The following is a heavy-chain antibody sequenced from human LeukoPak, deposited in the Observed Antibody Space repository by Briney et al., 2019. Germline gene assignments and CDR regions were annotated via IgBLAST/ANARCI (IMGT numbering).Heavy chain of an antibody. V-gene: IGHV4-34*01. J-gene: IGHJ6*02. D-gene: IGHD6-13*01. CDR1: GGSFSGYY. CDR3: ARGYSSSWYSYYYGMDV. CDR2: INHSGST. Sequence: PSETLSLTCAVYGGSFSGYYWSWIRQPPGKGLEWIGEINHSGSTNYNPSLKSRVTISVDTSKNQFSLKLSSVTAADTAVYYCARGYSSSWYSYYYGMDVWGQGTTVTVSS.